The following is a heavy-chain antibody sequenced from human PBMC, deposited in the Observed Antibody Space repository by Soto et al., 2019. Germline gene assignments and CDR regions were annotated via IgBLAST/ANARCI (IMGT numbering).Heavy chain of an antibody. J-gene: IGHJ4*02. D-gene: IGHD6-13*01. V-gene: IGHV3-23*01. CDR1: GFTFSTYS. CDR3: ARSQYSSSWYPFAS. CDR2: ISASGGST. Sequence: GALRLSCAASGFTFSTYSMTWVRQAPGKGLEWVSAISASGGSTYYADSVKGRFTISRDNSKNTLYLQMNSLRAEDTAVFYCARSQYSSSWYPFASWGQGSLVTVSS.